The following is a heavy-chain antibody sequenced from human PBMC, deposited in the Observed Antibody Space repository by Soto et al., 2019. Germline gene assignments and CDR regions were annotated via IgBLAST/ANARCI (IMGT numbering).Heavy chain of an antibody. CDR2: IVPIIGLA. CDR1: GGIFNSYT. V-gene: IGHV1-69*02. CDR3: ARLDYGDYGWFDP. D-gene: IGHD4-17*01. Sequence: QVQLVQSGAEVKKPGSSVTVSCKASGGIFNSYTFGWVRQAPGQGLEWMGRIVPIIGLANYTQTFQGRVTITADKSTTTVYMELSRLRSEDTAVYYCARLDYGDYGWFDPWGQGTLVIVSS. J-gene: IGHJ5*02.